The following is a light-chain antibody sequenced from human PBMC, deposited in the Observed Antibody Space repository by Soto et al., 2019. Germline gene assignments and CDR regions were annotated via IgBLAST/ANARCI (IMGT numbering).Light chain of an antibody. J-gene: IGKJ1*01. V-gene: IGKV3-20*01. CDR2: GAS. Sequence: EIVLTQSPGTLSLSPGERATLPGRASQSVSSNYLAWYQQKPGQAPRPLIYGASSRATGIPDRFSGSWAGTDFTLTSSRLESEDFAVYYCQQYGSSPWTFGQGTKVEIK. CDR3: QQYGSSPWT. CDR1: QSVSSNY.